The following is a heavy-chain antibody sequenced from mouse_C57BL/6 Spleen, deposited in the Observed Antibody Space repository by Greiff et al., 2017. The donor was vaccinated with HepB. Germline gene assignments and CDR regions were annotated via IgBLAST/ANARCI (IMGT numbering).Heavy chain of an antibody. CDR1: GYAFSSYW. V-gene: IGHV1-80*01. D-gene: IGHD1-1*01. J-gene: IGHJ4*01. Sequence: QVQLQQSGAELVKPGASVKISCKASGYAFSSYWMNWVKQRPGKGLEWIGQIYPGDGDTNYNGKFKGKATLTADKSSSTAYMQLSSLSSEDSAVYFCARYYGSSYPSYAMDYWGQGTSVTVSS. CDR3: ARYYGSSYPSYAMDY. CDR2: IYPGDGDT.